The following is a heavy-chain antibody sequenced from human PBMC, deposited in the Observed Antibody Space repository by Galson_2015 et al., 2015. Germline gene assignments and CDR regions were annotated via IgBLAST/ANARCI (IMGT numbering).Heavy chain of an antibody. V-gene: IGHV3-30*18. Sequence: SLRLSCAASGFTFSSYGMHWVRQAPGKGLEWVAVISYDGSNKYYADSVKGRFTISRDNSKNTLYLQMNSLRAEDTAVYYCAKTGLGYDSSAREGYFDYWGQGTLVTVSS. J-gene: IGHJ4*02. CDR2: ISYDGSNK. CDR3: AKTGLGYDSSAREGYFDY. D-gene: IGHD3-22*01. CDR1: GFTFSSYG.